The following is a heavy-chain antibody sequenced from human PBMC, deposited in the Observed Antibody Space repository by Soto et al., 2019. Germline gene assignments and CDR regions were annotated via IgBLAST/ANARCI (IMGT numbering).Heavy chain of an antibody. Sequence: EVQLVESGGGLVKPGGSLRLSCVASGFTFSDHTINWVRQAPGRGLEWVSSISRDSGYIYYADSVKGRFTISRDNAKNSLHLQMDSLRVEDTAVYYCAREREKQWLAYYFFAMDVWGQGTTVTVSS. D-gene: IGHD6-19*01. J-gene: IGHJ6*02. CDR1: GFTFSDHT. CDR3: AREREKQWLAYYFFAMDV. V-gene: IGHV3-21*01. CDR2: ISRDSGYI.